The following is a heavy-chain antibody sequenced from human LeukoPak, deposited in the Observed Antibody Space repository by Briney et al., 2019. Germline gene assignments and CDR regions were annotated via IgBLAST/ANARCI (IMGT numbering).Heavy chain of an antibody. CDR1: GGSISSRNW. Sequence: PSGTLSLICAVSGGSISSRNWWSWVRQPPGKGLEWIGEIYHSGSTNYNPSLKSRVTISVDKSKNQFSLKLSSVTAADTAVYYCARDNEQWPPRGWFDPWGQGTLVTVSS. J-gene: IGHJ5*02. D-gene: IGHD6-19*01. V-gene: IGHV4-4*02. CDR2: IYHSGST. CDR3: ARDNEQWPPRGWFDP.